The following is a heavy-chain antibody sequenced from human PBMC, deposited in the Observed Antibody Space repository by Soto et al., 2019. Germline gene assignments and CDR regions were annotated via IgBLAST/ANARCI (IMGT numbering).Heavy chain of an antibody. J-gene: IGHJ4*02. CDR2: ISNSGTTV. D-gene: IGHD2-15*01. CDR1: GFTFSDCY. Sequence: GSLRLSCAASGFTFSDCYMSWIRQAPGKGLEWISSISNSGTTVYYADSVKGRFTISRDNAKNSLSLQLSSLRAEDTAVYYCAREPDIVVVATATRGYSVDYWGQGTLVTVSS. V-gene: IGHV3-11*01. CDR3: AREPDIVVVATATRGYSVDY.